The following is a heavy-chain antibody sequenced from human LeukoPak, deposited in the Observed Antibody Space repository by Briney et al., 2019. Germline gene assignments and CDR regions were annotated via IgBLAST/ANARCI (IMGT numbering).Heavy chain of an antibody. D-gene: IGHD2-15*01. CDR1: GFTFSSYA. Sequence: GGSLRLSCAASGFTFSSYAMHWARQAPGKGLEWVAVISYDGSNKYYADSVKGRFTISRDNSKNTLYPQMNSLRAEDTAVYYCARARYCSGGSCPNEYFQHWGQGTLVTVSS. V-gene: IGHV3-30*04. CDR2: ISYDGSNK. J-gene: IGHJ1*01. CDR3: ARARYCSGGSCPNEYFQH.